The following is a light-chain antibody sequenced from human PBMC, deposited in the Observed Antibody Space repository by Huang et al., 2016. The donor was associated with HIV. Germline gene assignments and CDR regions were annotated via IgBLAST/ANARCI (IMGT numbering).Light chain of an antibody. CDR2: ATS. J-gene: IGKJ4*01. CDR1: QSVRDK. Sequence: EIVMTQSPDTLSVSPGERATLSCRASQSVRDKLAWYQQKPGQAPRLLLHATSTRDAGVPARFSGSGSGTEFTLTISSLQSEDCGVYYCQQYESWPPLTFGGGTKVEIK. CDR3: QQYESWPPLT. V-gene: IGKV3-15*01.